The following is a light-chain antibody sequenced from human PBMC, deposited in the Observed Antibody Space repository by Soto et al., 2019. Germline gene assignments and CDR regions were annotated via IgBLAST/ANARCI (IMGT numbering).Light chain of an antibody. CDR1: QSISNW. CDR2: KAS. J-gene: IGKJ1*01. CDR3: QQYNGT. Sequence: DIQMTQSPSTLSGSVGDRVTITCRASQSISNWLACYQQKPGKAPKLLIYKASNLESGVPSRFSGSGSGTEFTLTINSLQPDDFATYYCQQYNGTFGQGTKVDIK. V-gene: IGKV1-5*03.